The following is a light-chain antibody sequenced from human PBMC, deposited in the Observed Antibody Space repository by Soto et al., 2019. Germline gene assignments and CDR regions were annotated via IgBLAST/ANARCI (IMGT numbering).Light chain of an antibody. V-gene: IGLV2-14*01. Sequence: LTQPASVSGSPGQSITISCTGTSSDVGGYNYVSWYQQHPGKAPKFMIYDVSNRPSGVSNRFSGSKSGNTASLTISGLQAEDEADYYCSSYATSNTRQIVFGTGTKVTVL. J-gene: IGLJ1*01. CDR2: DVS. CDR3: SSYATSNTRQIV. CDR1: SSDVGGYNY.